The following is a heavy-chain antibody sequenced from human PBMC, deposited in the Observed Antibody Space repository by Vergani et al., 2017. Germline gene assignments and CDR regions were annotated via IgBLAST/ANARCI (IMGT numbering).Heavy chain of an antibody. V-gene: IGHV4-4*02. D-gene: IGHD3-10*01. CDR1: GGSISSSNW. J-gene: IGHJ4*02. CDR3: ARGGEVGYYGSGSYYIDY. CDR2: IYYSGST. Sequence: QVQLQESGPGLVKPSGTLSLTCAVSGGSISSSNWWSWVRQPPGKGLEWIGSIYYSGSTYYNPSLKSRVTISVDTSKNQFSLKLSSVTAADTAVYYCARGGEVGYYGSGSYYIDYWGQGTLVTVSS.